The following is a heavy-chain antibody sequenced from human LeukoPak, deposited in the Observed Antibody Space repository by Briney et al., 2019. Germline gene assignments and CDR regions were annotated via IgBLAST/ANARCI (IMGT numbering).Heavy chain of an antibody. CDR1: GYGFTSYD. Sequence: ASVKVSCKASGYGFTSYDTHWVRQAPGQGLEWMGIINPSGGSTSYAQRFQGRVAMTRDTSTTTVYMEVNSLTSEDTAVYFCARDGPTAAPFDYWGQGTLVTVSS. V-gene: IGHV1-46*01. J-gene: IGHJ4*02. D-gene: IGHD2-2*01. CDR2: INPSGGST. CDR3: ARDGPTAAPFDY.